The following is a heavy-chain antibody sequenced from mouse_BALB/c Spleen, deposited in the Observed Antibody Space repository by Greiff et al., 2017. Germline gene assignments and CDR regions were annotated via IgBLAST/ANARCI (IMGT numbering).Heavy chain of an antibody. J-gene: IGHJ4*01. V-gene: IGHV3-8*02. CDR1: GDSITSGY. D-gene: IGHD2-1*01. CDR2: ISYSGST. CDR3: ARDGNYVRSYAMDY. Sequence: EVQRVESGPSLVKPSQTLSLTCSVTGDSITSGYWNWIRKFPGNKLEYMGYISYSGSTYYNPSLKSRISITRDTSKNQYYLQLNSVTTEDTATYYCARDGNYVRSYAMDYWGQGTSVTVSS.